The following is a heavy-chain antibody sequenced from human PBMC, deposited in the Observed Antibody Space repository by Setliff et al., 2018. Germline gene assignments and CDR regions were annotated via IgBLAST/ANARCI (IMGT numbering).Heavy chain of an antibody. J-gene: IGHJ4*02. V-gene: IGHV4-39*01. CDR2: IFYNGMA. CDR1: GASLNSGTYY. CDR3: ARASVVHAIAVGY. Sequence: SETLSLTCTVSGASLNSGTYYWGWIRQSPGTGLEWIGSIFYNGMAYYNPSLKSRVTMSVDTSKNQFSLNLTSVTAADTAVYYCARASVVHAIAVGYWGQGTLVTVSS. D-gene: IGHD2-15*01.